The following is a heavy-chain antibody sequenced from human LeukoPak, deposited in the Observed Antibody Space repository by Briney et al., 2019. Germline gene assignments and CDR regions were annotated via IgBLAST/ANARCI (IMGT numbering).Heavy chain of an antibody. J-gene: IGHJ4*02. D-gene: IGHD3-22*01. CDR2: ISSSGSTI. Sequence: HSGGSLRLSCAASGFTFSSYEMNWVRQAPGKGLEWVSYISSSGSTIYYADPVKGRFTISRDNAKNSLYLQMNSLRAEDTAVYYCATLYGYYDSSGSTEPVDYWGQGTLVTVSS. V-gene: IGHV3-48*03. CDR1: GFTFSSYE. CDR3: ATLYGYYDSSGSTEPVDY.